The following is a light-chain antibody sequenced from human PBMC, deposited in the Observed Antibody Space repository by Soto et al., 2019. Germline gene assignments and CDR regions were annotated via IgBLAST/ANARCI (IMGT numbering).Light chain of an antibody. CDR1: SSDIGSYSH. CDR2: AVS. V-gene: IGLV2-14*03. Sequence: QSALTQPASVSGSPGQSITISCSGTSSDIGSYSHVAWYQQFPGKSPKLMIYAVSDRPSGVSDRFSGSKSGITASLTISGLQTEDEADYYCISYTDRQSYLFGTGTKVTVL. J-gene: IGLJ1*01. CDR3: ISYTDRQSYL.